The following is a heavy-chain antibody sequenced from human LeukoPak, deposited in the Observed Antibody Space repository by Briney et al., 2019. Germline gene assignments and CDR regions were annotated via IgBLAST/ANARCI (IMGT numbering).Heavy chain of an antibody. CDR1: GGAISSYY. D-gene: IGHD3-10*02. J-gene: IGHJ5*02. CDR2: INYSGGT. CDR3: ARSVGVRGWFDP. Sequence: SETLSLTCNVSGGAISSYYWSWIRQPPGQGLEWIGYINYSGGTNYNPSLKSRVTIAVDTSKNQFSLKLSSVTAADTAVYYCARSVGVRGWFDPWGQGTLVTVSS. V-gene: IGHV4-59*01.